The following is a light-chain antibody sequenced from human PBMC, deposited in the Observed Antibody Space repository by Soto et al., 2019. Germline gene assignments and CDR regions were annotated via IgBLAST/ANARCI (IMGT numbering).Light chain of an antibody. CDR3: CSYAGSSTLV. CDR2: EVS. CDR1: SSDVGSYTL. J-gene: IGLJ2*01. V-gene: IGLV2-23*02. Sequence: QSALTQPASVSGSPGQSITISCTGTSSDVGSYTLVSWYQQHPGKAPKLMIYEVSKRPAGVSNRFSGSKSGNTASLTISGLQAEDEAAYYCCSYAGSSTLVFGGGTTLTVL.